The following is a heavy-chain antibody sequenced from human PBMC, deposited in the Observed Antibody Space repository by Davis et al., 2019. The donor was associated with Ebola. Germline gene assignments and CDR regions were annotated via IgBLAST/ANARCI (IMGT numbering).Heavy chain of an antibody. D-gene: IGHD1-1*01. CDR3: ARLQAYYFDY. CDR2: IYYSGST. Sequence: MPGGSLRLSCTVSGGSISSYYRSWIRQPPGKGLEWIGYIYYSGSTNYNPSLKSRVTISVDTSKNQFSLKLSSVTAADTAVYYCARLQAYYFDYWGQGTLVTVSS. J-gene: IGHJ4*02. V-gene: IGHV4-59*08. CDR1: GGSISSYY.